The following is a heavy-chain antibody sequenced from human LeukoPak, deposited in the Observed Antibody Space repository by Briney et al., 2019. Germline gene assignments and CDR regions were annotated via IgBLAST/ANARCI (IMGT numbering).Heavy chain of an antibody. Sequence: GASVKVSCKASGYTFTGYYMHWVRQAPGQGLEWMGRINPNSGGTNYAQKFQGRVTMTRDMSISTAYMELSRLRSEDTAVYYCARDRRDYDFWSGYYPYYYYYYGMDVWGQGTTVTVSS. CDR2: INPNSGGT. CDR1: GYTFTGYY. D-gene: IGHD3-3*01. V-gene: IGHV1-2*06. CDR3: ARDRRDYDFWSGYYPYYYYYYGMDV. J-gene: IGHJ6*02.